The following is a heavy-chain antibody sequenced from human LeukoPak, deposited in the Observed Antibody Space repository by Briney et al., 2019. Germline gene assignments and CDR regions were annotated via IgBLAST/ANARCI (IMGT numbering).Heavy chain of an antibody. Sequence: GGSLRLSCAASGFSLSDYYMSWIRQAPGKGLEWVSYISSSGSTIYYADSVKGRFTISRDNAKNSLYLQMNSLRAEDTAVYYCARDRGGSYSAIDYWGQGTLVTVSS. CDR3: ARDRGGSYSAIDY. D-gene: IGHD1-26*01. CDR2: ISSSGSTI. V-gene: IGHV3-11*04. CDR1: GFSLSDYY. J-gene: IGHJ4*02.